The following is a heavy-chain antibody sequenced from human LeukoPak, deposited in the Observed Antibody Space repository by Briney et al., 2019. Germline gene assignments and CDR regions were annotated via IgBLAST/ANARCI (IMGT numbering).Heavy chain of an antibody. J-gene: IGHJ6*03. Sequence: GGSLRLSCAASGFTFSSYAMHWVRQAPGKGLEWVAVISYDGSNKYYADSVKGRFTISRDNSKNTLYLQMNSLRAEDTAVYYCARDYYDILTGDYTVYYYFYYMDVWGKGTTVTVSS. CDR2: ISYDGSNK. CDR3: ARDYYDILTGDYTVYYYFYYMDV. D-gene: IGHD3-9*01. CDR1: GFTFSSYA. V-gene: IGHV3-30*04.